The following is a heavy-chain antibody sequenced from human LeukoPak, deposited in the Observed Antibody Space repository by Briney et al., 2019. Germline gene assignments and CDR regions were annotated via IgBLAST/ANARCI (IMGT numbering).Heavy chain of an antibody. J-gene: IGHJ4*02. CDR1: GFTFSNYW. Sequence: GGSLRLSCAASGFTFSNYWMHWVRQAPGKGLEWVSAISGSGGSTYYADSVKGRFTISRDNSKNTLYLQMNSLRAEDTAVYYCAKIKRYSGYDWADCFDYWGQGTLVTVSS. D-gene: IGHD5-12*01. CDR2: ISGSGGST. V-gene: IGHV3-23*01. CDR3: AKIKRYSGYDWADCFDY.